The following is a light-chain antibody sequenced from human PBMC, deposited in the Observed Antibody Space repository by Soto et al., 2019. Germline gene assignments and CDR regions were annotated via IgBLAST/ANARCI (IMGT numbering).Light chain of an antibody. V-gene: IGLV2-8*01. CDR1: SSDVGGYDY. J-gene: IGLJ2*01. CDR3: SSYAGRNNVV. CDR2: EVT. Sequence: QSALTQPRSASGSPGQSVTISCTGTSSDVGGYDYVSWYQHHPGKAPKVMIYEVTKRPSGVPDRFSGSKSGNTASLTVSGLQAEDEAEYFCSSYAGRNNVVFGGGTKLTVL.